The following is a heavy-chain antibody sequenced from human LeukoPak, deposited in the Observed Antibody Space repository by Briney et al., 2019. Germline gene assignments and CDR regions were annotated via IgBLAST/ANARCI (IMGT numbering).Heavy chain of an antibody. D-gene: IGHD3-10*01. CDR1: GGTFSTYG. CDR2: ISAYNGNT. J-gene: IGHJ5*02. CDR3: ARVVRGDNNWFDP. Sequence: GASVKVSCKVSGGTFSTYGITWVRQAPGQGLEWMGWISAYNGNTNYAQKLQGRVSMTTDTSTSTAYVELRSLRSDDTAVYYCARVVRGDNNWFDPWGQGTLVTVSS. V-gene: IGHV1-18*01.